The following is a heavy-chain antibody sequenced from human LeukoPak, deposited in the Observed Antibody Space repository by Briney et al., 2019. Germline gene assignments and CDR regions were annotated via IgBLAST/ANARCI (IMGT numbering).Heavy chain of an antibody. CDR1: GGSISSSSYY. J-gene: IGHJ3*02. CDR2: IYYSGST. CDR3: ASVYIAEDAFDI. V-gene: IGHV4-39*01. Sequence: SETLSLTCTVSGGSISSSSYYWGWIRQPPGKGLEWIGSIYYSGSTYYNPSLKSRVTISVDTSKNQFSLKLSSVTAADTAVYYCASVYIAEDAFDIWGEGTMVTVSS. D-gene: IGHD6-13*01.